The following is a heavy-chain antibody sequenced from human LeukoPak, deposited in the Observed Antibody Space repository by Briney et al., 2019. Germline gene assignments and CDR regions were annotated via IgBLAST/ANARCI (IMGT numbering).Heavy chain of an antibody. CDR1: GFTFSSSA. V-gene: IGHV3-23*01. Sequence: GGSLRLSCAASGFTFSSSAMSWVRQALGKGLEWVSAVSSSGGSTFYADSVKGWFTISRDNSKNTLFLQMNSLRAEDTAIYYCAKRVFAAAQDHFFDYWGPGTLVTVSS. J-gene: IGHJ4*02. CDR3: AKRVFAAAQDHFFDY. D-gene: IGHD2-15*01. CDR2: VSSSGGST.